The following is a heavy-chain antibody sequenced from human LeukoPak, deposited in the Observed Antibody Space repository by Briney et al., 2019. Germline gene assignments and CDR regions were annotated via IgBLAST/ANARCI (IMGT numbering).Heavy chain of an antibody. J-gene: IGHJ5*02. CDR2: IYYSGST. V-gene: IGHV4-39*07. D-gene: IGHD3-22*01. CDR1: GGSISSISYY. Sequence: SETLSLTCTVSGGSISSISYYWGWIRQPPGKGLEWIGHIYYSGSTFYNPSLKSRVTISVDTSKNQFSLKLSSVTAADTAVYYCARRIRGITMIVVVPRFDPWGQGTLVTVSS. CDR3: ARRIRGITMIVVVPRFDP.